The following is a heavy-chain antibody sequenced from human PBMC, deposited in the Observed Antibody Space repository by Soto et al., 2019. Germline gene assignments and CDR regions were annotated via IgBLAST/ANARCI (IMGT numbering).Heavy chain of an antibody. V-gene: IGHV1-18*01. D-gene: IGHD1-26*01. Sequence: QVHLVQSGAEVKKPGASVKVSCKASGYTFTTCRIHWVRQAPGQGLEWIGWINTNNANTEYAQKFQGRXTXTXXTSTSTAYMEVRSLTSDDTAVYYCATLFGGSYFAYWGQGILVAVSS. CDR1: GYTFTTCR. CDR3: ATLFGGSYFAY. CDR2: INTNNANT. J-gene: IGHJ4*02.